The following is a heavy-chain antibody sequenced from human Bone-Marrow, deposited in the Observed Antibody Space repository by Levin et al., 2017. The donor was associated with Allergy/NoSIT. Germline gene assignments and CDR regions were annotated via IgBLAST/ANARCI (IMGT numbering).Heavy chain of an antibody. CDR1: GFTFTNHA. V-gene: IGHV3-33*01. Sequence: PGGSLRLSCTASGFTFTNHAIHWVRQAPGKGLEWVTVIWYDGNNIRYADSVKGRFTISRDNSKNTIDLHMNNLRAEDTAVYFCARDSGRMALAGNYFDYWGQGTLVTVSS. D-gene: IGHD6-19*01. J-gene: IGHJ4*02. CDR2: IWYDGNNI. CDR3: ARDSGRMALAGNYFDY.